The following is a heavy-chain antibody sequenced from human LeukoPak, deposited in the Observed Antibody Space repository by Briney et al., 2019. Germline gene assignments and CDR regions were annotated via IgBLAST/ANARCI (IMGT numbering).Heavy chain of an antibody. Sequence: SVKVSCKASGGTFSSYAISWVRQAPGQGLEWMGGIIPIFGTANYAQKFQGRVTITADESTSTAYMELSGLRSEDTAVYYCARDYSSGWYPDYWGQGTLVTVSS. CDR2: IIPIFGTA. V-gene: IGHV1-69*01. CDR1: GGTFSSYA. CDR3: ARDYSSGWYPDY. D-gene: IGHD6-19*01. J-gene: IGHJ4*02.